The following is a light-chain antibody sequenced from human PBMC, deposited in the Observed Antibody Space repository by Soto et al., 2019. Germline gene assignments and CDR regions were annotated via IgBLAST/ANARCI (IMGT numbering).Light chain of an antibody. Sequence: QSVLTQPASVSGSPGQSITISCTGTSSDVGGYNYVSWYQQHPGKAPKLMIYATSKRPSGVSNRFSGSKSGDTASLTISGLQAEDEADYYCTSFARGSTLVFGGGTKLTVL. CDR2: ATS. V-gene: IGLV2-14*01. CDR1: SSDVGGYNY. CDR3: TSFARGSTLV. J-gene: IGLJ3*02.